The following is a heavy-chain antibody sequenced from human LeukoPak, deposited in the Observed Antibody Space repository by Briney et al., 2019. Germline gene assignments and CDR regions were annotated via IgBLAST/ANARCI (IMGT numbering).Heavy chain of an antibody. CDR1: GGSISSSDYY. CDR2: VYYNGNT. CDR3: ASSWKYYYDSSGYSFMFQH. Sequence: ASETLSLTCNVSGGSISSSDYYWGWLRQPPGKGLEWIATVYYNGNTYYNPSLRSRVTISVDTSKNQFSLKLSSVTAADTAVYYCASSWKYYYDSSGYSFMFQHWGQGTLVTVSS. V-gene: IGHV4-39*07. J-gene: IGHJ1*01. D-gene: IGHD3-22*01.